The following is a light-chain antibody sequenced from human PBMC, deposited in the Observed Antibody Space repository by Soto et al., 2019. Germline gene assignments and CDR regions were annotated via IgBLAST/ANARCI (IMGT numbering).Light chain of an antibody. CDR3: SSYTSATTYV. J-gene: IGLJ1*01. Sequence: QSALNQPASVSGSPGQSITIFCTGTSSDVGAYNYASWYQQYPGEAPKVIIYDVSHRPAGVSNRFSGSKSGNTASLTISGLQTQDEADYYCSSYTSATTYVFGTGTKVTVL. CDR2: DVS. V-gene: IGLV2-14*01. CDR1: SSDVGAYNY.